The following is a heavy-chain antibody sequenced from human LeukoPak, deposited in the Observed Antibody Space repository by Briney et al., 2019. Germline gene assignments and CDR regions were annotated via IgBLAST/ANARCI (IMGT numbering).Heavy chain of an antibody. CDR2: FIPILGIA. CDR1: GGSFSRNA. D-gene: IGHD2-2*02. Sequence: GASVKVSCKASGGSFSRNAISWVRQAPGQGLEWMGRFIPILGIATYAQKFQGRVTITADRSTSTAYMELSSLRSEDTAVYYCARIQVVGVPVAIDAYYSYGMDVWGQGTAVTVSS. J-gene: IGHJ6*02. V-gene: IGHV1-69*04. CDR3: ARIQVVGVPVAIDAYYSYGMDV.